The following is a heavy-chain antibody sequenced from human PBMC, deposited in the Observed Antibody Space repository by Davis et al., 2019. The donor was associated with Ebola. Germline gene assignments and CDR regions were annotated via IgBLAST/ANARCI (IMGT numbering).Heavy chain of an antibody. Sequence: GGSLRLSCAASGFTFSSYGMHWVRQAPGKGLEWVAVIWYDGSNKYYADSVKGRFTISRDNSKNTLYLQMNSLRAEDTAVYYCAGSTSSNDIYYYGMDVWGQGTTVTVSS. CDR3: AGSTSSNDIYYYGMDV. D-gene: IGHD2-2*01. CDR1: GFTFSSYG. V-gene: IGHV3-30*02. CDR2: IWYDGSNK. J-gene: IGHJ6*02.